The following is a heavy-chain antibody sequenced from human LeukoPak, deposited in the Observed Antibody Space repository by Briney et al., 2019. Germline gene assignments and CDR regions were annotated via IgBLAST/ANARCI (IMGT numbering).Heavy chain of an antibody. V-gene: IGHV3-7*01. CDR1: GFTFSNSW. Sequence: GGSLRLSCAASGFTFSNSWMSWIRQAPEKGLEFVANIKPDGSVRNYMDSLKGRFTISRDNAKNSLYLQMNSLGAGDTALYYCARDLGGGFFDDWGQGIPVTVSS. J-gene: IGHJ4*02. D-gene: IGHD3-16*01. CDR3: ARDLGGGFFDD. CDR2: IKPDGSVR.